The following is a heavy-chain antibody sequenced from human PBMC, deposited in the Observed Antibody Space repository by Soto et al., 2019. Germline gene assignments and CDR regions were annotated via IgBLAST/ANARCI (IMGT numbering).Heavy chain of an antibody. Sequence: ASVKVSCKASGYTFTSYAMHWVRQAPGQRLEWMGWINAGNGNTKYSQKFQGRVTITRDTSASTAYMELSSLRSEDTAVYYCARAYCGGDCYSRDAFDIWGQGTMVTVS. D-gene: IGHD2-21*02. CDR1: GYTFTSYA. CDR2: INAGNGNT. CDR3: ARAYCGGDCYSRDAFDI. V-gene: IGHV1-3*01. J-gene: IGHJ3*02.